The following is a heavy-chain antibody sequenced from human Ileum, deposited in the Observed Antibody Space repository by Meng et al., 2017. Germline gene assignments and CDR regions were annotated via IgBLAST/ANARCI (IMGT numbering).Heavy chain of an antibody. CDR1: GFPFSSYA. J-gene: IGHJ4*02. CDR3: AKDKGNYYGSSGYSGFDY. Sequence: GESLKISCAATGFPFSSYAMSWVRQAPGKGLEWVPAISASGGSTSYADFVKGRFTISRDNSKNTLYLQMNSLRAEDTAVYYCAKDKGNYYGSSGYSGFDYWGQGTLVTVSS. V-gene: IGHV3-23*01. D-gene: IGHD3-22*01. CDR2: ISASGGST.